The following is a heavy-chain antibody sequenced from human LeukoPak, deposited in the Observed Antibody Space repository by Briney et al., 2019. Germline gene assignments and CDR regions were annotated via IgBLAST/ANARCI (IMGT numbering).Heavy chain of an antibody. CDR3: ARNSITIFGVVRAEYYFDY. J-gene: IGHJ4*02. V-gene: IGHV1-69*01. CDR2: IIPIFGTA. CDR1: GGTFSSYA. D-gene: IGHD3-3*01. Sequence: SVKVSCKASGGTFSSYAISWVRQAPGQGLEWMGGIIPIFGTANYAQKFQGRVTITADESTSTAYMELSSLRSEDTAVYYCARNSITIFGVVRAEYYFDYWGQGTLVTVSS.